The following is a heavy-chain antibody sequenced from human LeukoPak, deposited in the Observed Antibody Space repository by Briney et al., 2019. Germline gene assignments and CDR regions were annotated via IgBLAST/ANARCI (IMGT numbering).Heavy chain of an antibody. Sequence: GGSLRLSCEAAGFTFTTYRVTWVRQAAGKGLEWVSIISSGSSAIFSADALKGRFTISRDDAKNLLYLDMNSLRAEDTAVYYCARGHTAVTRHFDFWGQGTLVTVSS. D-gene: IGHD4-17*01. CDR3: ARGHTAVTRHFDF. J-gene: IGHJ4*02. CDR1: GFTFTTYR. CDR2: ISSGSSAI. V-gene: IGHV3-21*01.